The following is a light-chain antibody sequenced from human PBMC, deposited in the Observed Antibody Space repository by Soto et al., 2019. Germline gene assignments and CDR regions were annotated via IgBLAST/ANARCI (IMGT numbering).Light chain of an antibody. CDR3: HQSLITPFT. J-gene: IGKJ3*01. Sequence: DIQMTQSPSSLSASVGDRVTITCRASQTITSYLNWYQHKPGKAPKLLIYAASSLQSGVPSRFSGSGSGTDFTLTISSLQPEDFATYFCHQSLITPFTFGPGTKVDIK. V-gene: IGKV1-39*01. CDR2: AAS. CDR1: QTITSY.